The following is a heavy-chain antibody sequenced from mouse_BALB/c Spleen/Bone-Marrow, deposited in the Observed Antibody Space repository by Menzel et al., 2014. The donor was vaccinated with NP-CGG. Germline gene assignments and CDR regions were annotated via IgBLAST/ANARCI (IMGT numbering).Heavy chain of an antibody. CDR1: GYAFTNYL. Sequence: QVHLQQPGAELVRPGTSVKVSCKASGYAFTNYLIEWVKQRPGQGLEWIGVINPGSGGTNYNEKFKGKATLTADKSSSTAYMQLSSLTSDDSAVYFCARIYYGNYYRGQGTTLTVSS. D-gene: IGHD2-1*01. CDR2: INPGSGGT. J-gene: IGHJ2*01. CDR3: ARIYYGNYY. V-gene: IGHV1-54*01.